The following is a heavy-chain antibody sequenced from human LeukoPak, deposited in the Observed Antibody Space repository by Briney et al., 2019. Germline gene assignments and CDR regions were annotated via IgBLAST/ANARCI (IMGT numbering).Heavy chain of an antibody. CDR3: ARHVDTATDYFDY. J-gene: IGHJ4*02. Sequence: PSETLSLTCTVFGGSISSSSYYWGWIRQPPGKGLEWIGSIYYSGSSYYNPSLKSRVTISVHTSKNQFSLKLSSVTAADTAVYYCARHVDTATDYFDYWGQGTLVTVSS. CDR1: GGSISSSSYY. V-gene: IGHV4-39*01. CDR2: IYYSGSS. D-gene: IGHD5-18*01.